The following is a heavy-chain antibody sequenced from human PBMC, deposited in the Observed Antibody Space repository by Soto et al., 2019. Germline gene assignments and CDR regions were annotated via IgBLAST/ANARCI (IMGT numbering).Heavy chain of an antibody. Sequence: ASVKVSCKASGYTFTDYYMHWVRQAPGQGLEWTGWINPNSGGTNYAQKFQGRVTMTRDTSISTAYMEMSRLRSDDTAVYYCARDWYYFDSSGYSKPIYYYYYGMDVWGQGTTVTVSS. CDR2: INPNSGGT. V-gene: IGHV1-2*02. J-gene: IGHJ6*02. CDR1: GYTFTDYY. D-gene: IGHD3-22*01. CDR3: ARDWYYFDSSGYSKPIYYYYYGMDV.